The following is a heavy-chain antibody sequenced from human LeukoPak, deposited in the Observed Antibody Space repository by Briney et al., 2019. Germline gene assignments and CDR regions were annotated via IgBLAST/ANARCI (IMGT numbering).Heavy chain of an antibody. V-gene: IGHV3-23*01. CDR2: ISGSGGST. CDR3: AKDLSLSMVRGFGDYYYGMDV. Sequence: PGGSLRLSCAASGFTFSSYAMSWVRQAPGKGLEWVSAISGSGGSTYYADSVKGRFTISRDNSKNTLYLQTNSLRAEDTAVYYCAKDLSLSMVRGFGDYYYGMDVWGQGTTVTVSS. D-gene: IGHD3-10*01. J-gene: IGHJ6*02. CDR1: GFTFSSYA.